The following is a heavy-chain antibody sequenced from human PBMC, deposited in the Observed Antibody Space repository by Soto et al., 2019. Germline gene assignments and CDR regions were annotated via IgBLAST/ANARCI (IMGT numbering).Heavy chain of an antibody. J-gene: IGHJ4*02. Sequence: SGGSLRLSCAASGFIFDDYGMSWVRQVPGKGLEWVSGINWNGGSTVYADSVKGRFTISRDNAKNSLYLQMNSLRAEDTAFYYCARSQGGAVEPSAFMGWGQGTLVTVSS. D-gene: IGHD2-2*01. CDR3: ARSQGGAVEPSAFMG. CDR2: INWNGGST. V-gene: IGHV3-20*04. CDR1: GFIFDDYG.